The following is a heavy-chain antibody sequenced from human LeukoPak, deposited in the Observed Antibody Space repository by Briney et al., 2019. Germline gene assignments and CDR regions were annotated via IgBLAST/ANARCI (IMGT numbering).Heavy chain of an antibody. Sequence: SETLSLTCTVSGGSISSYYWSWIRQPAGKGLEWIGRIYTSGSTNYNPSLKSRVTISVDTSKNQFSLKLSSVTAADTAVYYCARGGRSGGSRYYYYYYGMDVWGQGTTVTVSS. CDR1: GGSISSYY. CDR3: ARGGRSGGSRYYYYYYGMDV. V-gene: IGHV4-4*07. J-gene: IGHJ6*02. CDR2: IYTSGST. D-gene: IGHD2-15*01.